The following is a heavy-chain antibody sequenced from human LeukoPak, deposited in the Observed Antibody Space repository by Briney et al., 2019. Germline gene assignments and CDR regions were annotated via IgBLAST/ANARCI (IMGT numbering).Heavy chain of an antibody. J-gene: IGHJ4*02. D-gene: IGHD3-10*01. Sequence: SETLSLTCAVYGGSFSGYYWSWIRQPPGKGLEWIGEINHSGSTNYNPSLKSRVPISVDTSKNQFSLKLSSVAAADTAVYYCARGGGDYGSGSYYNFDYWGQGTLVTVSS. CDR2: INHSGST. V-gene: IGHV4-34*01. CDR1: GGSFSGYY. CDR3: ARGGGDYGSGSYYNFDY.